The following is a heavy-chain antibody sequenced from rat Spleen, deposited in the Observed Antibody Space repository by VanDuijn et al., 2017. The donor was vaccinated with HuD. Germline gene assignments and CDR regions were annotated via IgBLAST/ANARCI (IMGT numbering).Heavy chain of an antibody. CDR1: GDSISSNF. CDR2: ISYSGST. D-gene: IGHD1-1*01. J-gene: IGHJ2*01. CDR3: ARYMGALQWPFDY. V-gene: IGHV3-1*01. Sequence: EVQLQESGPGLVKPSQSLSLTCSVTGDSISSNFWGWIRKFPGNKMEWMGYISYSGSTDYNPSRKSRISITRATSKNQFFLQLNSVTTEDTATYYCARYMGALQWPFDYWGQGVMVTVSS.